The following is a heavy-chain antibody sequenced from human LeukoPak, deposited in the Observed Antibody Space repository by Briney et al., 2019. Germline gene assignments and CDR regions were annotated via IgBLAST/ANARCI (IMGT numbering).Heavy chain of an antibody. CDR3: ARVHDAFDI. Sequence: PSETLSLTCTVSGYSISSGYYWGWIRQSPGKGLEWIGSIYHAGSTFHNPSLKSRVTISVDTSKNQFSLKLSSVTAADTAVYYCARVHDAFDIWGQGTMVTVSS. CDR2: IYHAGST. CDR1: GYSISSGYY. J-gene: IGHJ3*02. V-gene: IGHV4-38-2*02.